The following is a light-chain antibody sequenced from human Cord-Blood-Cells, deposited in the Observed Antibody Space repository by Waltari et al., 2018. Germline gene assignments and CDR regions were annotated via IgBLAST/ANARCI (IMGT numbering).Light chain of an antibody. CDR3: QQYDNLPGDT. J-gene: IGKJ2*01. V-gene: IGKV1-33*01. CDR1: QDISNY. Sequence: DIQMTQSPSSLSASVGDRVTITCQASQDISNYLNWYQQKPGKAPKTLIYDASNLETGVPSRFSGSGSGTDFTFTISSLQPEDIATYYCQQYDNLPGDTFGQGTKLEIK. CDR2: DAS.